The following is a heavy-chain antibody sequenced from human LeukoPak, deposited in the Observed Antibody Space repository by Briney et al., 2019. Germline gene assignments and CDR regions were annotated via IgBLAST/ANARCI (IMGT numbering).Heavy chain of an antibody. V-gene: IGHV1-46*01. CDR3: ARDRKVRHHGGWFDP. CDR2: INPSGGST. J-gene: IGHJ5*02. Sequence: GASVKVSCKASGYTFTNYYMHWVRQAPGQGLEWMGIINPSGGSTTYAQKFQGRVTMTRDTSISTAYMELSRLRSDDTAVYYCARDRKVRHHGGWFDPWGQGTLVTVSS. D-gene: IGHD3-10*01. CDR1: GYTFTNYY.